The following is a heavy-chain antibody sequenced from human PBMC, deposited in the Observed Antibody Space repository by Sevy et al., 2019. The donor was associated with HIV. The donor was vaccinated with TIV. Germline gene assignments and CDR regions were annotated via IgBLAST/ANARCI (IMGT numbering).Heavy chain of an antibody. CDR2: IYYSGST. CDR1: GVSISSSSYY. CDR3: ASPLLYWLY. J-gene: IGHJ4*02. D-gene: IGHD2-8*02. Sequence: SETLSLTYTVSGVSISSSSYYWGWIRQPPGKGLEWIGSIYYSGSTYYNPSLKSRITISVDTSKNQFSLKLSSVTAADTAVYYCASPLLYWLYWGQGTLVTVSS. V-gene: IGHV4-39*01.